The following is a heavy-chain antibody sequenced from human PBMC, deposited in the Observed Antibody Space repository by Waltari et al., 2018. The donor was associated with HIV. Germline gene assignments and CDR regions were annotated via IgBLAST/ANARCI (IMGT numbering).Heavy chain of an antibody. D-gene: IGHD3-22*01. Sequence: QVYLVQSGTEVERPGASVNISCKAYGYTFINFDVTWVRTATGQGPEWLGWMNPNSGNTASPYIFEERVTMTRDVSTPTAYMEMSGLTPEDTAIYYCARNSSGKGNRYFYYGLDVWGQGTPVTV. CDR1: GYTFINFD. CDR3: ARNSSGKGNRYFYYGLDV. J-gene: IGHJ6*02. CDR2: MNPNSGNT. V-gene: IGHV1-8*02.